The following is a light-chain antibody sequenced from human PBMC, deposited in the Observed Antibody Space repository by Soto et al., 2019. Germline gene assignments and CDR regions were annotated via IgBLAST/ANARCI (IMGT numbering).Light chain of an antibody. CDR3: LQDHDESWT. CDR1: RDIGSD. CDR2: AAS. Sequence: HMSQSPSSLSASVGDRITITCGACRDIGSDLSWYQQKPGKAPTLLIYAASNLQSGVPSRFRGSRSGTEFTLTVSSLQPEDFATYYCLQDHDESWTFGQGPNVDIK. J-gene: IGKJ1*01. V-gene: IGKV1-6*01.